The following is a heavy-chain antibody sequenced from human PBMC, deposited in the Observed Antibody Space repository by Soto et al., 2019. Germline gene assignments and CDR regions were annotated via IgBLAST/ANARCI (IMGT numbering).Heavy chain of an antibody. J-gene: IGHJ4*02. CDR1: GYTFTSYD. D-gene: IGHD4-17*01. CDR2: MNPNSGNT. V-gene: IGHV1-8*01. CDR3: ASSTNDYGDRH. Sequence: QVQLVQSGAEVKKPGASVKVSCKASGYTFTSYDINWVRQATGQGLEWMGGMNPNSGNTGYAQKFQGRVTMTRNTSISTAYMELSSLRSEATAMYYCASSTNDYGDRHWGQGTLVTVSS.